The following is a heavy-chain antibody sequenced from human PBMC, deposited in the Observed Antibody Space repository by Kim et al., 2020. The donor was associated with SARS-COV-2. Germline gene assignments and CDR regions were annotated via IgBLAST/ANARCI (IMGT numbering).Heavy chain of an antibody. CDR1: GYTFTSYG. J-gene: IGHJ6*02. Sequence: ASVKVSCKASGYTFTSYGISWVRQAPGQGLEWMGWISAYNGNTNYAQKLQGRVTMTTDTSTSTAYMELRSLRSDDTAVYYCARDREKVTMIPDYYYYGMDVWGQGTTVTVSS. CDR3: ARDREKVTMIPDYYYYGMDV. D-gene: IGHD3-22*01. CDR2: ISAYNGNT. V-gene: IGHV1-18*01.